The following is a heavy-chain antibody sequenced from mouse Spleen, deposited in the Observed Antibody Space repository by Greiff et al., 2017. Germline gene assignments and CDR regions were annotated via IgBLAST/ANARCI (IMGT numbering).Heavy chain of an antibody. CDR3: ARADGNYGFAY. Sequence: VKLQESGAELVKPGASVKLSCKASGYTFTSYWMHWVKQRPGQGLEWIGEINPSNGRTNYNEKFKSKATLTVDKSSSTAYMQLSSLTSEDSAVYYCARADGNYGFAYWGQGTLVTVSA. D-gene: IGHD2-1*01. V-gene: IGHV1S81*02. CDR2: INPSNGRT. J-gene: IGHJ3*01. CDR1: GYTFTSYW.